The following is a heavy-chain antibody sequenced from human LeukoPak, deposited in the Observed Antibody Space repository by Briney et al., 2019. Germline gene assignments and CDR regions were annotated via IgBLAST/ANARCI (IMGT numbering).Heavy chain of an antibody. Sequence: PGGSLRLSCAASGFTISFYWMSWVRQAPGKGLEWVANINQVASEKNYVDSVKGRFTISRDNAKNSLYLQMNSVRAEDTAMYYCARDSRRILPSDWGQGTLVTVSS. CDR2: INQVASEK. V-gene: IGHV3-7*01. CDR3: ARDSRRILPSD. D-gene: IGHD2-15*01. J-gene: IGHJ4*02. CDR1: GFTISFYW.